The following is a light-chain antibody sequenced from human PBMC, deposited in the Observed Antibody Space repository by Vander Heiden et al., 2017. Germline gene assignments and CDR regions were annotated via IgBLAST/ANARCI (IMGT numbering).Light chain of an antibody. CDR1: QTILYSPNNRNY. CDR2: WAS. V-gene: IGKV4-1*01. J-gene: IGKJ3*01. CDR3: QQYYSTPPSFT. Sequence: DIVMTQSPDSLAVSRGERATIKCKSSQTILYSPNNRNYLAGYQQKPGQPPKLLIYWASTRESGVPDRFSGSGSGTDFTLTISGLQAEDVAVYYCQQYYSTPPSFTFGPGTKVEIK.